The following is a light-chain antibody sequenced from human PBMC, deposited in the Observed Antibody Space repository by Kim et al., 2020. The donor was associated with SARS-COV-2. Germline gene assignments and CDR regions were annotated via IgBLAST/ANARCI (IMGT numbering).Light chain of an antibody. Sequence: QSVLTQPPSVSGAPGQTVTISCTGGTSNIGTGYDVHWYQQLPGTAPKLLIYGDNNRPSGVAVRFSASKSGTSASLAITVLQAEDEADSYCQTYDNSLSACVFGGGTQLTVL. J-gene: IGLJ2*01. CDR2: GDN. CDR3: QTYDNSLSACV. CDR1: TSNIGTGYD. V-gene: IGLV1-40*01.